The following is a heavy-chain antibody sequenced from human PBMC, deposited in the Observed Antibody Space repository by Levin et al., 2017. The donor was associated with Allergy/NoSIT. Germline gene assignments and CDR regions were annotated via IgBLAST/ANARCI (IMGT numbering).Heavy chain of an antibody. Sequence: ASVKVSCKASGYTFTGYYMHWVRQAPGQGLEWMGWINPNSGGTNYAQKFQGRVTMTRDTSISTAYMELSRLRSDDTAVYYCASGPLGAPLEWLLNSPIDGMDVWGQGTTVTVSS. CDR1: GYTFTGYY. D-gene: IGHD3-3*01. V-gene: IGHV1-2*02. J-gene: IGHJ6*02. CDR2: INPNSGGT. CDR3: ASGPLGAPLEWLLNSPIDGMDV.